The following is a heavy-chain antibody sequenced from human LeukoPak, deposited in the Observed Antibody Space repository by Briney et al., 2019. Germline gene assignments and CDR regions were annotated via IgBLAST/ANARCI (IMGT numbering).Heavy chain of an antibody. CDR1: GYTFTTYD. D-gene: IGHD5-18*01. J-gene: IGHJ4*02. V-gene: IGHV1-8*01. Sequence: ASVKVSCKASGYTFTTYDINWVRQATGQGLEWMGWMNPNSGNTGYAQRFQGRVTMTRDTSISTAYMELDSLTSEDTAVYYCAKNVRDTGTFDYWGQGTLVTVSS. CDR3: AKNVRDTGTFDY. CDR2: MNPNSGNT.